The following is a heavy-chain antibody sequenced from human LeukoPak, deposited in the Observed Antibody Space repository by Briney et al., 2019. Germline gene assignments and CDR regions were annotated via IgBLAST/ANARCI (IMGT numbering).Heavy chain of an antibody. V-gene: IGHV3-66*01. CDR3: AIIQSYGHA. D-gene: IGHD5-18*01. CDR1: GITVSSNY. Sequence: PGGSLRLSCAVSGITVSSNYISWGRQAPVKGLEWVSVVYSGGSTYYAASVKGRFTISRDTSKNTLSLQMNNLRAEDTAVYYCAIIQSYGHAWGQGTLVTVSS. J-gene: IGHJ5*02. CDR2: VYSGGST.